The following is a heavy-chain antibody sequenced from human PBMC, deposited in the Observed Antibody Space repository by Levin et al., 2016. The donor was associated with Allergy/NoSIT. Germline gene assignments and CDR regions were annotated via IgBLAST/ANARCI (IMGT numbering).Heavy chain of an antibody. CDR1: GGSISSSSYY. CDR2: IYYSGST. D-gene: IGHD2-21*02. Sequence: SETLSLTCTVSGGSISSSSYYWGWIRQPPGKGLEWIGSIYYSGSTYYNPSLKSRVTISVDTSKNQFSLKLSSVTAADTAVYYCARDSPGGGDNWYFDLWGRGTLVTVSS. CDR3: ARDSPGGGDNWYFDL. V-gene: IGHV4-39*07. J-gene: IGHJ2*01.